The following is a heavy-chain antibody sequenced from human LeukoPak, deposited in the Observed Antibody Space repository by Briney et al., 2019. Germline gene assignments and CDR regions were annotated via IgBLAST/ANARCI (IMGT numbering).Heavy chain of an antibody. D-gene: IGHD6-13*01. CDR3: AREGVAAAGELDY. CDR2: IYYSGST. J-gene: IGHJ4*02. CDR1: GGSIGSYY. V-gene: IGHV4-59*01. Sequence: SETLSLTCTVYGGSIGSYYWSWIRQPPGKGLEWIGYIYYSGSTNYNPSLKSRVSISLDTSKNQFSMNLISVAAADTAVYYCAREGVAAAGELDYWGQGTLVTVSS.